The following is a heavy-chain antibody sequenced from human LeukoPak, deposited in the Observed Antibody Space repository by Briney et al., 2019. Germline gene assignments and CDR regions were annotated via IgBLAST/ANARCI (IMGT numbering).Heavy chain of an antibody. CDR2: IYYSGST. D-gene: IGHD6-19*01. J-gene: IGHJ5*02. Sequence: SETLSLSCTVSGGSINNYYWSWIRQPPGKGLEWIGYIYYSGSTNYNPSLKSRVTISVDTSKNQFSLKLTSVTAADTAVYYCARHSDWNWFDPWGQGTLVTVSS. CDR1: GGSINNYY. V-gene: IGHV4-59*01. CDR3: ARHSDWNWFDP.